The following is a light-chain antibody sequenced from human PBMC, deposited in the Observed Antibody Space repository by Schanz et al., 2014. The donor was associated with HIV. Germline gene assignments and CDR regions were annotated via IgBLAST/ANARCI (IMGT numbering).Light chain of an antibody. Sequence: QSVLTQPPSVSGAPGQRVTIPCSGSSSNVGAGYDVHWYKQLPETAPKLLMFGNNNRPSGVPDRFSGSKSGTSASLVISGLQSEDEADYYCATWDISLNGPVFGGGTKLTVL. J-gene: IGLJ2*01. CDR2: GNN. CDR1: SSNVGAGYD. CDR3: ATWDISLNGPV. V-gene: IGLV1-40*01.